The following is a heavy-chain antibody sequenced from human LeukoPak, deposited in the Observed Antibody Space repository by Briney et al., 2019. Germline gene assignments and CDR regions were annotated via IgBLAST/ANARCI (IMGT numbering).Heavy chain of an antibody. V-gene: IGHV1-18*01. CDR3: ARDRATTVTTWAEIDY. CDR2: ISAYNGNT. CDR1: GYTFTSYG. J-gene: IGHJ4*02. Sequence: GASVKVSCKASGYTFTSYGISWVRQARGQGLEWMGWISAYNGNTNYAQKLQGRVTMTTDTSTNTAYMELRSLRSDDTAVYYCARDRATTVTTWAEIDYWGQGTLVTVSS. D-gene: IGHD4-17*01.